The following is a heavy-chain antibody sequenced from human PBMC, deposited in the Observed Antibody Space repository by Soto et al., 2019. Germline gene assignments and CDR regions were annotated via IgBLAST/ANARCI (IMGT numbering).Heavy chain of an antibody. D-gene: IGHD6-13*01. CDR1: GFTFSSYA. CDR2: ISYDGSNK. V-gene: IGHV3-30-3*01. CDR3: ARVRKPYSRTQPPYY. Sequence: QPGGSLRLSCAASGFTFSSYAMHWVRQAPGKGLEWVAVISYDGSNKYYADSVKGRFTISRDNSKNTLYLQMNSLRAEDTAVYYCARVRKPYSRTQPPYYWGQGTLVTVSS. J-gene: IGHJ4*02.